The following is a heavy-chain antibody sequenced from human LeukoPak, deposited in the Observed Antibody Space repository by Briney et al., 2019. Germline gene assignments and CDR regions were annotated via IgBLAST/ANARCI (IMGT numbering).Heavy chain of an antibody. CDR1: GFTLSSYE. Sequence: PGGSLRLSCTVSGFTLSSYEMSWIRQAPGKGLEWVSSIDYSGGSSYYPDSVKGRFTISRDDSKNTLYLQLNSLRAEDTAVYYCARGSQRVASQDNWFDPWGQGTLVTISS. CDR3: ARGSQRVASQDNWFDP. D-gene: IGHD5-12*01. CDR2: IDYSGGSS. V-gene: IGHV3-23*01. J-gene: IGHJ5*02.